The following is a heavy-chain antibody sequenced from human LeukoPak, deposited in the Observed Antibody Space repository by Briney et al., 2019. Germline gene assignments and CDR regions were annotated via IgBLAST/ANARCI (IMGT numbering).Heavy chain of an antibody. V-gene: IGHV5-51*01. CDR3: ARGERGITIFGVVIWHWFDP. Sequence: GESLKISCKGSGYSFTNYWIGWVRQKPGKGLEWMGLIHPFDSETTYSPSFQGQVSISADKSISTAFLQWRRLQASDTAMYYCARGERGITIFGVVIWHWFDPWGQGTLVTVSS. D-gene: IGHD3-3*01. CDR1: GYSFTNYW. CDR2: IHPFDSET. J-gene: IGHJ5*02.